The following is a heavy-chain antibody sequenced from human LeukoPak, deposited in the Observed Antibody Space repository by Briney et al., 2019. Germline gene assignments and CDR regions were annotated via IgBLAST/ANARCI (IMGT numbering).Heavy chain of an antibody. J-gene: IGHJ4*02. CDR1: GFTFSSYA. CDR2: ISGSGGST. D-gene: IGHD3-22*01. CDR3: AELRYYYDSSALGV. Sequence: GGSLRLSCAASGFTFSSYAMSWVRQAPGKGLEWVSAISGSGGSTYYADSVKGRFTISRDNSKNTLYLQMNSLRAEDTAVYYCAELRYYYDSSALGVWGQGTLVTVSS. V-gene: IGHV3-23*01.